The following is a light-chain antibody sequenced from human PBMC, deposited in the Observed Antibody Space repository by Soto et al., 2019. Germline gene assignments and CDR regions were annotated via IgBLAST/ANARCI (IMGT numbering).Light chain of an antibody. Sequence: DIQVTQSPSVVSASVGDTVTITCQARQTISTWLAWYQQKPGKAPKLLIYKASTLKSGVPSRFSGSGSGTEFTLTISRLQPDDFATYYCQQYNSYLTFGGGTKVDIK. CDR1: QTISTW. CDR2: KAS. J-gene: IGKJ4*01. CDR3: QQYNSYLT. V-gene: IGKV1-5*03.